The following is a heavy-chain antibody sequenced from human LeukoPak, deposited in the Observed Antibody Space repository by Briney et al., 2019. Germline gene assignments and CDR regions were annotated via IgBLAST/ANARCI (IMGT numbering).Heavy chain of an antibody. CDR1: GGSFSGYY. CDR3: ARADDYGGINNPHFDY. CDR2: INHSGST. J-gene: IGHJ4*02. V-gene: IGHV4-34*01. D-gene: IGHD4-23*01. Sequence: SETLSLTCAVYGGSFSGYYWSWIRQPPGKGLEWIGEINHSGSTNYNPSLKSRVTISVDTSKNQFSLKLSSVTAADTAVYYCARADDYGGINNPHFDYWGQGTLVTVSS.